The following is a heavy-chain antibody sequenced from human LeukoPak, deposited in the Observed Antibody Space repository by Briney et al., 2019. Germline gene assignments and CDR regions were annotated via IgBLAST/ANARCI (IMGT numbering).Heavy chain of an antibody. CDR2: ISAYNGNT. V-gene: IGHV1-18*01. CDR1: GYTFTSYG. D-gene: IGHD1-26*01. J-gene: IGHJ4*02. CDR3: ARDRGGSYDWVY. Sequence: ASVKVSCKASGYTFTSYGISWVRQAPGQGLEWMGWISAYNGNTNYAQKVQGRVTMTSDTSTTTAYTELRSLRSDDTAVYYCARDRGGSYDWVYWGQGTLVTVSS.